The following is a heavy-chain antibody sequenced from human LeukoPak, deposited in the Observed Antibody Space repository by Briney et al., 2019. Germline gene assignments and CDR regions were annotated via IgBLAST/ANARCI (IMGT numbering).Heavy chain of an antibody. V-gene: IGHV3-7*01. CDR3: ARGGHRQKEF. Sequence: PSETLSLTCTVSSGSISSNSYYWGWIRQPPGKGLEWVAIIKPDGSDRYSVDSEKGRFTVSRDNAKNSLYLQMSSLRAEDTAVYYCARGGHRQKEFWGQGTLVTVSS. CDR2: IKPDGSDR. D-gene: IGHD3-10*01. CDR1: SGSISSNSYY. J-gene: IGHJ4*02.